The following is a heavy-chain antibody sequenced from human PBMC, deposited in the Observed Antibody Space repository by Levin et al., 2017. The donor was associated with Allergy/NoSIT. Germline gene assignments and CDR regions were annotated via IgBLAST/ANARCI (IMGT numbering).Heavy chain of an antibody. V-gene: IGHV1-46*01. CDR1: GYTFTNFY. CDR2: INPRGGT. J-gene: IGHJ4*02. D-gene: IGHD1-1*01. Sequence: GASVKVSCKASGYTFTNFYLHWVRQAPGQGLEWLGVINPRGGTTYAPRFQARVIMTSDTSASTVYMELITLRSEDTAVYYCAKSSSPKVHYFDYWGQGTLITVSS. CDR3: AKSSSPKVHYFDY.